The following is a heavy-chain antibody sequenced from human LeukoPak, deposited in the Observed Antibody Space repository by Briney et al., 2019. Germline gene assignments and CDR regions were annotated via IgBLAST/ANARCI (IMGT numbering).Heavy chain of an antibody. CDR3: AKHYVVSGRYYFDY. D-gene: IGHD3-16*01. V-gene: IGHV3-23*01. Sequence: PGGSLRLSCAASGFTFSSYAMSWVRQAPGKGLEWVSAISGSGGSTYYADSVKGRFTISRDNSKNTLYLQMNSLRVEDTAVYYCAKHYVVSGRYYFDYWGQGTLVTVPS. J-gene: IGHJ4*02. CDR2: ISGSGGST. CDR1: GFTFSSYA.